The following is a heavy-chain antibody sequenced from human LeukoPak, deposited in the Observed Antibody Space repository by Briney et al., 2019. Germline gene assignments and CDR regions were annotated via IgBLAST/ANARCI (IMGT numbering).Heavy chain of an antibody. J-gene: IGHJ6*02. V-gene: IGHV1-69*01. CDR3: ARERDTADYYYGMDI. D-gene: IGHD5-18*01. Sequence: SVKVSCKASGGTFSSYAISWVRQAPGQGLEWMGGIIPIFGTANYAQKFQGRVTITADESTSTAYMELSSRRSEDTAVYYCARERDTADYYYGMDIWGQGTTVTVSS. CDR2: IIPIFGTA. CDR1: GGTFSSYA.